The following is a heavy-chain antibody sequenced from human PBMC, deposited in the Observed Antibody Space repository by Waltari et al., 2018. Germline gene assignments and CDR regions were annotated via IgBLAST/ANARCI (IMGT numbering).Heavy chain of an antibody. J-gene: IGHJ4*02. D-gene: IGHD3-10*01. CDR1: VFTFSPYG. CDR3: GRARVQGVKYFDY. V-gene: IGHV3-74*01. Sequence: DVQLVESGGGLVQPGGSLGLSCTASVFTFSPYGMHWVRHGPGTGLMWVSRIDSDGSSTSYEDSVRGRFTISRDNAKNTLYLQMNSVRDEDTAVYYCGRARVQGVKYFDYWGRGTLVTVSS. CDR2: IDSDGSST.